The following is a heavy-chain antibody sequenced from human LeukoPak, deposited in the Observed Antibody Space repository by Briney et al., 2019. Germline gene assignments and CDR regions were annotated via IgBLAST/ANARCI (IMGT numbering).Heavy chain of an antibody. J-gene: IGHJ4*02. D-gene: IGHD3-22*01. Sequence: GGSLRLSCAASGFTVSSNYMSWVRQAPGKGLEWVSYISSSSSTIYYADSVKGRFTISRDNAKNSLYLQTNSLRAEDTAVYYCARAQYYSDSTGYYYLHYWGQGTLVTVSS. CDR3: ARAQYYSDSTGYYYLHY. V-gene: IGHV3-48*01. CDR2: ISSSSSTI. CDR1: GFTVSSNY.